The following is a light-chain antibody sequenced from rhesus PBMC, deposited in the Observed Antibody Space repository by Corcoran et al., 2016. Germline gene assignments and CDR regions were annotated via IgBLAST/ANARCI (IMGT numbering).Light chain of an antibody. V-gene: IGKV1-19*01. CDR3: QQHNGNPYS. J-gene: IGKJ2*01. Sequence: DIQMTQSPSSLSASVGDRVTITCQASQGISSWLAWYPQKPGKAPKLLIYAASSLQRGGPSRFSGSGSGTEFTLTISSLQPEDFATYYCQQHNGNPYSFGQGTKVEIK. CDR1: QGISSW. CDR2: AAS.